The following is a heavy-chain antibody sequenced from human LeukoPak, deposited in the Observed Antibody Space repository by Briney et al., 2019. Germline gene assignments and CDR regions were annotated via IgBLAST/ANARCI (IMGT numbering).Heavy chain of an antibody. Sequence: SETLSLTCTVSGGSIRSYYWSWIRQPPGKGLEWIGCIYYSGSTNYNPSLKSRVTISVDTSKNQFSLKLSSVTAADTAVYYCARHPTYSSGCDYWGQGTLVTVSS. J-gene: IGHJ4*02. CDR2: IYYSGST. CDR1: GGSIRSYY. D-gene: IGHD6-19*01. V-gene: IGHV4-59*08. CDR3: ARHPTYSSGCDY.